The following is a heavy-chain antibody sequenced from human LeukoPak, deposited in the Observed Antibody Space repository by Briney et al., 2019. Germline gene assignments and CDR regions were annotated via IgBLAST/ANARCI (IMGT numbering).Heavy chain of an antibody. V-gene: IGHV3-33*01. J-gene: IGHJ4*02. CDR2: IWYDGSNK. CDR1: GFTFSSYG. D-gene: IGHD4-17*01. CDR3: AREEDIRSNFDY. Sequence: GRSLRLSCAASGFTFSSYGMHWVRHAPGKGLEWVAVIWYDGSNKYYADSVKGRFTISRDNSKNTLYLQMNSLRAEDTAVYYCAREEDIRSNFDYWGQGTLVTVSS.